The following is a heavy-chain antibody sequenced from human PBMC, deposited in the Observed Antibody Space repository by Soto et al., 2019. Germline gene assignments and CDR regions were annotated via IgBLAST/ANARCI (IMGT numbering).Heavy chain of an antibody. CDR1: GFTFSSYA. Sequence: QVQLVESGGGVVQPGRSLRLSCAAFGFTFSSYAMHWVRQAPGKGLEWVAVISYDGSNKDYVDSVKGRFTISRDNSKTTLYLQMNSLRAEDTAVYYCARGRFSTTWYAGFDPWGQGTLVTVSS. D-gene: IGHD6-13*01. J-gene: IGHJ5*02. CDR3: ARGRFSTTWYAGFDP. CDR2: ISYDGSNK. V-gene: IGHV3-30-3*01.